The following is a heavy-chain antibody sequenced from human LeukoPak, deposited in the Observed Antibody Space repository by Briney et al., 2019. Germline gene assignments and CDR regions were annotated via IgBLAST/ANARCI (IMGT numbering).Heavy chain of an antibody. V-gene: IGHV3-48*02. D-gene: IGHD3/OR15-3a*01. CDR3: ARDPSRGLYYFDH. J-gene: IGHJ4*02. CDR2: ISSRSRTI. Sequence: GGSLRLSCAASGLTFSSYSMNWVRQAPGKGLEWVSYISSRSRTIYYADSVKGRFTISRDNAKNSLYLQMNSLRDEDTAVYYCARDPSRGLYYFDHWGQGTLVTVSS. CDR1: GLTFSSYS.